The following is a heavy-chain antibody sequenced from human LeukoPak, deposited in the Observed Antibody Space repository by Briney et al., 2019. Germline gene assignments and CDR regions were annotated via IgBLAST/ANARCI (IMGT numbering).Heavy chain of an antibody. V-gene: IGHV3-66*01. D-gene: IGHD3-22*01. J-gene: IGHJ3*02. CDR3: ARSGGYYYDSSTRRAFDI. Sequence: GGSLRLSCAASGFTVSSNYMSWVRQAPGKVLEWVAVIYSGGSTYYADSVKGRFTISRDNSKNTPYLEMNSFRIDETAVYYCARSGGYYYDSSTRRAFDIWGQGTMVTVSS. CDR1: GFTVSSNY. CDR2: IYSGGST.